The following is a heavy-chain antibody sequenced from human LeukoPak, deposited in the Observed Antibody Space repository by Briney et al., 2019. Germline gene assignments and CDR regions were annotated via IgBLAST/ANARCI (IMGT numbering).Heavy chain of an antibody. V-gene: IGHV3-7*02. Sequence: GGSLRLSCAASGFTFSSYWMSWVRQAPGKGLEWVANIKEDGSEKYYVESVKGRFTISRDNAKSSLYLQMSSLRDEDTAIYYCARGRVAWGQGTLVTVSS. CDR3: ARGRVA. J-gene: IGHJ5*02. CDR2: IKEDGSEK. CDR1: GFTFSSYW.